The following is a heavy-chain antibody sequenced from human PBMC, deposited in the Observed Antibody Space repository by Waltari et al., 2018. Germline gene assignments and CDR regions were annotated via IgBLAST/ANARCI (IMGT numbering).Heavy chain of an antibody. Sequence: QVQLQQWGAGLLKPSETLSLTCAVYGGSFSGYYWSWIRQPPGKGLEWIGEINHSGSTYYNPSLKSRVTIAVDTSKNQFSLKLSSVTAADTAVYYCARRAYEQQLFHLFDYWGQGTLVTVSS. D-gene: IGHD6-13*01. CDR1: GGSFSGYY. V-gene: IGHV4-34*01. J-gene: IGHJ4*02. CDR2: INHSGST. CDR3: ARRAYEQQLFHLFDY.